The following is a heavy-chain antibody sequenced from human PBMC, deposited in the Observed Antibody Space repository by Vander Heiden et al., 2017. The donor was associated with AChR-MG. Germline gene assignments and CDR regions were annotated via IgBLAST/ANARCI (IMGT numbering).Heavy chain of an antibody. D-gene: IGHD2-2*01. CDR1: GGSISSGDYY. CDR2: IYYSGST. V-gene: IGHV4-30-4*01. J-gene: IGHJ4*02. CDR3: ARDTPPIDCSSTSCYGGLDY. Sequence: QVQLQESGPGLMKPSQTLSLTCTVSGGSISSGDYYWSWIRQPPGKGLEWIGYIYYSGSTYYNPSLKSRVTISVDTSKNQFSLKLSSVTAADTAVYYCARDTPPIDCSSTSCYGGLDYWGQGTLVTVSS.